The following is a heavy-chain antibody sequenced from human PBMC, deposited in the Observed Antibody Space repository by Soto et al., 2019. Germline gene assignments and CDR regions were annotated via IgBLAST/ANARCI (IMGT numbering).Heavy chain of an antibody. CDR1: GFSFGSDW. Sequence: EEQLVESGGGLVQPGGSLRLTCAVSGFSFGSDWMNWVRQAPGKGLEWVAHTNQDGSEKYYLDSVKGRFTIVRDNAKNSLYLQMNRLRVEDTAVYYCSGGVGDAIWGQGTLVTVSS. CDR2: TNQDGSEK. CDR3: SGGVGDAI. V-gene: IGHV3-7*04. D-gene: IGHD1-26*01. J-gene: IGHJ4*02.